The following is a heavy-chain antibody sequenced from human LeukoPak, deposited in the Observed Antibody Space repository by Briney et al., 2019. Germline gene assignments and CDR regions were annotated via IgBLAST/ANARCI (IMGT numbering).Heavy chain of an antibody. V-gene: IGHV3-21*01. CDR2: ISSSSSYI. CDR1: GFTFSSYS. Sequence: GGSLRLSCAASGFTFSSYSMNWVRQAPGKGLEWVSSISSSSSYIYYADSVKGRFTISRDNSKNTLYLQMNSLRAEDTAVYYCVRDDDRPDNGLDYWGQGTLVTVSS. J-gene: IGHJ4*02. D-gene: IGHD3-22*01. CDR3: VRDDDRPDNGLDY.